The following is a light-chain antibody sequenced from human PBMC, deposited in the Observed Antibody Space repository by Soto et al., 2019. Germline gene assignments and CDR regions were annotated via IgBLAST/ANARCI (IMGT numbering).Light chain of an antibody. Sequence: QSVLTQPASVSGSPGQSITISCTGTSSDVGDYNYVSWYQQHPGKAPKLMIYDVSNRPSGVSNRFSGSKSGNTASLTISGLHAEDEADYYCSSYTSSSTLVFGGGTKLTVL. CDR2: DVS. CDR1: SSDVGDYNY. CDR3: SSYTSSSTLV. V-gene: IGLV2-14*01. J-gene: IGLJ2*01.